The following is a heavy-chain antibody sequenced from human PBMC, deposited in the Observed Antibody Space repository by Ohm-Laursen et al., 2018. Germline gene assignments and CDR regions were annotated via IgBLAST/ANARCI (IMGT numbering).Heavy chain of an antibody. Sequence: SLRLSCAASGFTFRSYGMNWVRQAPVRGLEWISYIGSGGSDIYYADSVKGRFTISRDNAKNSLYLQMNSLRVEDTAAYYCARASRDGYDYWGQGTLVTVSS. V-gene: IGHV3-48*01. CDR1: GFTFRSYG. CDR2: IGSGGSDI. J-gene: IGHJ4*02. D-gene: IGHD5-24*01. CDR3: ARASRDGYDY.